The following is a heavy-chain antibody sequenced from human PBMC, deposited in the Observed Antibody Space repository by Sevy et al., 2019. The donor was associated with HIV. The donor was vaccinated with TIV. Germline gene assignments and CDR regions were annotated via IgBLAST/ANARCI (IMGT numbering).Heavy chain of an antibody. CDR1: GFTFSTYA. D-gene: IGHD3-10*01. CDR3: AKDRVSGTYYTGDFDY. J-gene: IGHJ4*02. Sequence: GGSLRPSCAASGFTFSTYAMTWVRQAPGKGLEWVSVISASAGSTYYSDSVKGRFTISRDNSKNTLYLQMNSLRAEDTAVYYCAKDRVSGTYYTGDFDYWGQGTLVTVSS. CDR2: ISASAGST. V-gene: IGHV3-23*01.